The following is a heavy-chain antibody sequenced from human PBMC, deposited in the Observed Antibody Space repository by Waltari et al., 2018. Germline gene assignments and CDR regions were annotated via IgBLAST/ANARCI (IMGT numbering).Heavy chain of an antibody. CDR2: VDPEDGET. D-gene: IGHD5-18*01. J-gene: IGHJ4*02. V-gene: IGHV1-69-2*01. CDR1: GYTFTDYY. Sequence: EVQLVQSGAEVKKPGATVKISCKASGYTFTDYYMHWVQQAPGKGLEWMGRVDPEDGETRCAEKFQCRVTITADTSTDTAYMELSRLRSDDTAVYYCAREVGDGYGYGGHYFDYCCQGTLVTVSS. CDR3: AREVGDGYGYGGHYFDY.